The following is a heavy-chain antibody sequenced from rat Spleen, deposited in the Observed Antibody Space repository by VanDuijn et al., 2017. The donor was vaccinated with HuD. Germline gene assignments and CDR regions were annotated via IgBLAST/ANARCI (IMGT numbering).Heavy chain of an antibody. CDR1: GFTFSNYG. CDR2: ISYDGSST. V-gene: IGHV5-29*01. Sequence: EVELVESGGGLVQPGRSMKLSCAASGFTFSNYGMAWVRQAPTKGLEWVATISYDGSSTYYRDSVKGRFTISRDNAKSTLYLQMDSLRSEDTATYYCARHVSYCPGIAHYFDYWGQGVMVTVSS. D-gene: IGHD1-4*01. J-gene: IGHJ2*01. CDR3: ARHVSYCPGIAHYFDY.